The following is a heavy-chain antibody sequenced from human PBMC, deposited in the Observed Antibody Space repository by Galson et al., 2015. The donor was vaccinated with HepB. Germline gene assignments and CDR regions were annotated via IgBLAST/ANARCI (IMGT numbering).Heavy chain of an antibody. Sequence: SLRLSCAASGFNVNSNDMTWVRQAPGKGLQLISYISGTSTYVDYADSVVGRFTISRDNANNSVFLQMNNLRADDTGVYYCARGDYDILTMDVWGQGTTVIVSS. J-gene: IGHJ6*02. CDR1: GFNVNSND. V-gene: IGHV3-21*05. CDR3: ARGDYDILTMDV. D-gene: IGHD3-9*01. CDR2: ISGTSTYV.